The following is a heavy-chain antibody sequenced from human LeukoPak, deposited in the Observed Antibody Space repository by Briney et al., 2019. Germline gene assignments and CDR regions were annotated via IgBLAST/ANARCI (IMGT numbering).Heavy chain of an antibody. CDR1: GGSISSYY. CDR2: SHYSGNT. CDR3: ASYGDYSRAFDY. V-gene: IGHV4-59*08. Sequence: PSETLSLTCTVSGGSISSYYWSWIRQPPGKGLEWFGYSHYSGNTYYNPSLKSRVTISVDTSKNQFSLKLNSVTAADTAAYYCASYGDYSRAFDYWGQGTLVTVSS. J-gene: IGHJ4*02. D-gene: IGHD4-17*01.